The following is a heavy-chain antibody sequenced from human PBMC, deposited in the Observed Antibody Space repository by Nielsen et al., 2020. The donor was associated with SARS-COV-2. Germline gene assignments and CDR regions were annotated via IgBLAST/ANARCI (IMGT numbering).Heavy chain of an antibody. CDR3: ARLGTAAGLDY. CDR1: GFTFSSYS. Sequence: GESLKISCAASGFTFSSYSMNWVRQAPGKGLEWVSSISSSSSYIYYADSVKGRFTISRDNAKNPLYLQMNSLRAEDTAVYYCARLGTAAGLDYWGQGTLVTVSS. V-gene: IGHV3-21*01. D-gene: IGHD6-13*01. J-gene: IGHJ4*02. CDR2: ISSSSSYI.